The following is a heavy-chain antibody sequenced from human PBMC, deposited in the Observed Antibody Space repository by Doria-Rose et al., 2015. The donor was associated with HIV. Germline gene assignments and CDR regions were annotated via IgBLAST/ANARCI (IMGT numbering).Heavy chain of an antibody. Sequence: LEWIGYIYYTGTTNYNPSLEGRVFMSLDTSRNQFSLNLNSGTAADTAVYYCARSVVGGSYFTHWGQGTPVTVSS. J-gene: IGHJ4*02. D-gene: IGHD3-10*01. V-gene: IGHV4-59*01. CDR2: IYYTGTT. CDR3: ARSVVGGSYFTH.